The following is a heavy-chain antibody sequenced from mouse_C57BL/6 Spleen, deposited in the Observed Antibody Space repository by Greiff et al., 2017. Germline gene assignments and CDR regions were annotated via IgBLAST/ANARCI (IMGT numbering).Heavy chain of an antibody. CDR3: AREGTAQSAWFAY. Sequence: QVQLQQSGAELVRPGTSVKVSCKASGYAFTNYLIEWVKQRPGQGLEWIGVINPGSGGTNYNEKFKGKATLTADKSSSTAYMQLSSLTSEDSAVYFCAREGTAQSAWFAYWGQGTLVTVSA. CDR1: GYAFTNYL. CDR2: INPGSGGT. V-gene: IGHV1-54*01. D-gene: IGHD3-2*02. J-gene: IGHJ3*01.